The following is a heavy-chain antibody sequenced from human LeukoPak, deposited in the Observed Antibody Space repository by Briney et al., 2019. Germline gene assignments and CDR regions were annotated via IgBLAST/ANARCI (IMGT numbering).Heavy chain of an antibody. CDR1: GFTFSSHA. CDR2: ISSSGSTI. V-gene: IGHV3-48*04. CDR3: AREVGYCSSTSCYSPYYYGMDV. Sequence: GGSLRLSCAASGFTFSSHAMGWVRQAPGKGLEWVSYISSSGSTIYYADSVKGRFTISRDNAKNSLYLQMNSLRAEDTAVYYCAREVGYCSSTSCYSPYYYGMDVWGQGTTVTVSS. D-gene: IGHD2-2*02. J-gene: IGHJ6*02.